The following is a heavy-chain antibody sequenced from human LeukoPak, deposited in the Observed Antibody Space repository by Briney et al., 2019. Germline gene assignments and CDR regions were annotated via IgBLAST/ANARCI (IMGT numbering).Heavy chain of an antibody. Sequence: GGSLRLSCAASGFTFSSYEMSWVRQASRKGLEWVSYISSSGSTIYYAASVKGRFTISRDNDKNSLYLQMNSLRAEDTAVYYCAELGIAMSGGVWGKGTTVTISS. D-gene: IGHD3-10*02. V-gene: IGHV3-48*03. CDR3: AELGIAMSGGV. CDR1: GFTFSSYE. CDR2: ISSSGSTI. J-gene: IGHJ6*04.